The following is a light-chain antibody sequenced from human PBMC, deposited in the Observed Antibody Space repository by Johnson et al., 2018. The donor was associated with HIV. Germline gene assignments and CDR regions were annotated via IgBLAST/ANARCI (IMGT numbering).Light chain of an antibody. CDR3: GRWDASLSTYV. V-gene: IGLV1-51*02. CDR2: ENS. Sequence: QSVLTQPPSVSAAPGQKVTISCSGSTSNIGNKFVSWYQQLPGTAPKLLIYENSKRPSGIPDRFSGSKSGTSATLGITGLQTVDEADYYCGRWDASLSTYVFGTGTKVTVL. J-gene: IGLJ1*01. CDR1: TSNIGNKF.